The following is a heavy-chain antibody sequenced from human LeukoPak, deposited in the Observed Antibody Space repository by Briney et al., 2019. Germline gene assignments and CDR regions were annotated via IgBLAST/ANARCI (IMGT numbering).Heavy chain of an antibody. J-gene: IGHJ6*03. CDR2: IIATFGTT. CDR1: GGTFSSYA. V-gene: IGHV1-69*15. Sequence: SVKVSCKASGGTFSSYAISWVRQAPGQGLEWMGRIIATFGTTNYAQKFQGRVTITADESTSTAYMELSSLRSEDTAVYYCACYYGSGGRLYYYYYYYMDVWGKGTTVTVSS. CDR3: ACYYGSGGRLYYYYYYYMDV. D-gene: IGHD3-10*01.